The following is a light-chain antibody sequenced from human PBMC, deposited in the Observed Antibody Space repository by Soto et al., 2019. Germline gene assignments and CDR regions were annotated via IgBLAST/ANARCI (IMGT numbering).Light chain of an antibody. CDR2: STN. J-gene: IGLJ3*02. CDR1: ISNIGSNT. Sequence: QSVLTQPPSASGTPGQRVTISCSGSISNIGSNTVNWYQHLPGTAPKLLIYSTNQRPSGVPDRFSGSKSGTSASLAISALQSEDEADYYCAVWDDSLTGWVFAGGTKLTVL. V-gene: IGLV1-44*01. CDR3: AVWDDSLTGWV.